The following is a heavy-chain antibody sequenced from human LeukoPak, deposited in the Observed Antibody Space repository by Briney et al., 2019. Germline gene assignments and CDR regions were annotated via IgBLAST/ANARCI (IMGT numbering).Heavy chain of an antibody. CDR1: GSMYNYY. J-gene: IGHJ4*02. Sequence: SETLSLTCTVSGSMYNYYWSWIRQPPGKGLEWIAYIYYSGNTYYNPSLKSRITISVDTSKNQFSLKLSSVTAADTAVYYCARVYYGDYRYFDYWGQGTLVTVSS. V-gene: IGHV4-59*12. CDR2: IYYSGNT. CDR3: ARVYYGDYRYFDY. D-gene: IGHD4-17*01.